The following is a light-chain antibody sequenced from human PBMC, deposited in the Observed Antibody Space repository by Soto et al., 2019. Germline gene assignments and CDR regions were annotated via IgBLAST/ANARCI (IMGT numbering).Light chain of an antibody. CDR3: QQYGTSAPWT. V-gene: IGKV3-20*01. J-gene: IGKJ1*01. CDR2: GAS. CDR1: QSVSSSY. Sequence: EIVLTQSPGTLSLSPGERATLSCRASQSVSSSYFAWYQHKPGQAPRLLIYGASTRTTGIPDRFSGSGSGTDFNLTISRLEPEDFAVYYCQQYGTSAPWTFGQGTKVEIK.